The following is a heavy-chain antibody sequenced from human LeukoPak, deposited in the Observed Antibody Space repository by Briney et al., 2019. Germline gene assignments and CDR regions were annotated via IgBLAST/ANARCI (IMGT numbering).Heavy chain of an antibody. CDR1: GYTFTSYD. Sequence: ASVKVSCKASGYTFTSYDINWVRQAAGQGLEWMGWMNPNTGNSGYAQRFQGRVTLTRDTSIDTAYVELSSLGSEDTAVYYCARKTCTTTSCLHPWGQGTLVTVSS. CDR2: MNPNTGNS. J-gene: IGHJ5*02. V-gene: IGHV1-8*01. CDR3: ARKTCTTTSCLHP. D-gene: IGHD2-2*01.